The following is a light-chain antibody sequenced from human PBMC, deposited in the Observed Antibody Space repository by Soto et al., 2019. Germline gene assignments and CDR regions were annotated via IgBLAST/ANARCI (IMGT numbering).Light chain of an antibody. V-gene: IGKV3-15*01. Sequence: EIVLTQSPGTLSLSPGERASLSCRASQSVSSNLAWYQQKPGQAPRLLIYGASTRATGIPARFSGSGSGTEFTLTISSLQSEDFAVYYCQQYNNWLGTFGQGTKVDI. J-gene: IGKJ1*01. CDR2: GAS. CDR3: QQYNNWLGT. CDR1: QSVSSN.